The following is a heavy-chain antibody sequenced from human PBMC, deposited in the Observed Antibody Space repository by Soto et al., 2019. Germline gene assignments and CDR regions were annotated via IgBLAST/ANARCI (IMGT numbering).Heavy chain of an antibody. CDR2: IWYDGSKK. J-gene: IGHJ4*02. Sequence: GGSLRLSCTASGFSFRSYGMHWVRQAPGKGLEWVAVIWYDGSKKYYGDSVKGRFTISRDDSKSTVYLHMNSLRAEDTAVYYCARDTWGLDYWGQGTQVTVSS. D-gene: IGHD3-16*01. V-gene: IGHV3-33*01. CDR1: GFSFRSYG. CDR3: ARDTWGLDY.